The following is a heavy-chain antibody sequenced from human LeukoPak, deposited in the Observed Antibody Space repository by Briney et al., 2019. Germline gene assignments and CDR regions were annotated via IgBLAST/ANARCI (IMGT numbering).Heavy chain of an antibody. CDR2: IWYDGSNK. D-gene: IGHD5-18*01. CDR1: GFTFSHYW. CDR3: ARPKNNVDTAMPFDY. V-gene: IGHV3-33*08. J-gene: IGHJ4*02. Sequence: PGGSLRLSCAASGFTFSHYWMSWVRQAPGKGLEWVAVIWYDGSNKYYADSVKGRFTISRDNSKNTLYLQMNSLRAEDTAVYYCARPKNNVDTAMPFDYWGQGTLVTVSS.